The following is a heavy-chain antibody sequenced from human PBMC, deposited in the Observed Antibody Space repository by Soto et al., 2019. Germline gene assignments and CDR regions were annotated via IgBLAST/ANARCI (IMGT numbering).Heavy chain of an antibody. Sequence: GGSLRLSCAASGFTFSSYAMHWVRQAPGKGLEWVAVISYDGSNKYYADSVKGRFTISRDNSKNTLYLQMNSLRAEDTAVYYCARDSDFWSGYYDYWGQGTLVTVSS. J-gene: IGHJ4*02. CDR3: ARDSDFWSGYYDY. V-gene: IGHV3-30-3*01. D-gene: IGHD3-3*01. CDR2: ISYDGSNK. CDR1: GFTFSSYA.